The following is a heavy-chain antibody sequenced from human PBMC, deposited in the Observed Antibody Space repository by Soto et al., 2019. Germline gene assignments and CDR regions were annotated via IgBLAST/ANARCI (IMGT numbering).Heavy chain of an antibody. V-gene: IGHV4-61*01. CDR1: GGSFSSGSYY. CDR2: IYYSGST. D-gene: IGHD2-21*01. J-gene: IGHJ4*02. CDR3: DRDQVGLGTISYFDY. Sequence: SETLSLTCTVSGGSFSSGSYYWSWIRQPPGKGLEWIGYIYYSGSTNYNPSLKSRVTISVDTSKNQFSLKLTSVTAAEKAVYFCDRDQVGLGTISYFDYWGQGKLVTVSS.